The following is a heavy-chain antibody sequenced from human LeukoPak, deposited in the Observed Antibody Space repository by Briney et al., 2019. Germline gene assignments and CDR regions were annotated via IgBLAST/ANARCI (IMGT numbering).Heavy chain of an antibody. D-gene: IGHD3-10*01. CDR1: IFTFCSYS. Sequence: GGSLRLSRAPSIFTFCSYSVRWVRRAPGKGREWVSAISGSCCSTYYADAVKGRFTISRDNSKNTLYLQMNSLRAEDTAVYYCAKDLYPCGSGSYYRFDYWGQGTLVTVSS. CDR2: ISGSCCST. CDR3: AKDLYPCGSGSYYRFDY. J-gene: IGHJ4*02. V-gene: IGHV3-23*01.